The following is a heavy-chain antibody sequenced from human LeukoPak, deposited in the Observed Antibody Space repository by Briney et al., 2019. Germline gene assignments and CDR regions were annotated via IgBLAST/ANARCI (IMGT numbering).Heavy chain of an antibody. Sequence: PSETLSLTCTVSGGSISSYYWSWIRQPPGKGLEWIGYIYYSGSTNYNPSLKSRVTISVDTSKNQFSLKLSSVTAADTAVYYCARGNDYSGGSCYSHYYYYMDVWGKGTTVTISS. CDR3: ARGNDYSGGSCYSHYYYYMDV. J-gene: IGHJ6*03. CDR1: GGSISSYY. V-gene: IGHV4-59*01. D-gene: IGHD2-15*01. CDR2: IYYSGST.